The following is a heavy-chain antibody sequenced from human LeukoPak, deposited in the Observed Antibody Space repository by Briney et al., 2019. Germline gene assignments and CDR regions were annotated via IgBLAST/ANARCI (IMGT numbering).Heavy chain of an antibody. D-gene: IGHD1-26*01. J-gene: IGHJ5*02. V-gene: IGHV3-30*02. CDR3: AKDHIVVGATTDSWFDP. Sequence: GGSLRLSCAASGFTFSSYGMHWVRQAPGKGLEWVAFIRYDGSNKYYADSVKGRFTISRDNSKNTLYLQMNSLRVEDTAVYYCAKDHIVVGATTDSWFDPWGQGTLVTVSS. CDR2: IRYDGSNK. CDR1: GFTFSSYG.